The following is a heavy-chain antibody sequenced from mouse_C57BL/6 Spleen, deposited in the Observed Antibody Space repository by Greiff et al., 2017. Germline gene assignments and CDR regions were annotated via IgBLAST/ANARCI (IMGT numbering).Heavy chain of an antibody. V-gene: IGHV5-17*01. Sequence: EVHLVESGGGLVKPGGSLKLSCAASGFTFSDYGMHWVRQAPEKGLEWVAYISSGSSTIYSADTVKGRFTISRDNAKNTLFLQMTSLRSEDTAMYYCARRLGYFDVWGTGTTVTVSS. J-gene: IGHJ1*03. CDR1: GFTFSDYG. D-gene: IGHD2-13*01. CDR3: ARRLGYFDV. CDR2: ISSGSSTI.